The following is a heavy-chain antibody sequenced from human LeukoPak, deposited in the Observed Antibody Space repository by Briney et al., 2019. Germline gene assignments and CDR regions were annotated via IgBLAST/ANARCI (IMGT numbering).Heavy chain of an antibody. CDR1: GFTFSGDW. J-gene: IGHJ4*02. CDR3: AGGGYLLDY. Sequence: GGSLRLSCAASGFTFSGDWLHWVRQAPGKGLVWVSRINGDGSITSYADSVKGRFTISRDNAKNTLYLQMTSLRSEDTAVYYCAGGGYLLDYWGQGTLVTVSS. D-gene: IGHD1-26*01. V-gene: IGHV3-74*01. CDR2: INGDGSIT.